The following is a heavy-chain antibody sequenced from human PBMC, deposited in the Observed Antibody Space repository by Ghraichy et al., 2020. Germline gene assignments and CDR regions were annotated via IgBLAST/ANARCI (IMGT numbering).Heavy chain of an antibody. Sequence: GSLRLSCAASGFTFSGSAIHWVRQASGKGLEWVGRIRSKANSYATAYAASVKGRFTISRDDSKNTAYLQMNSLEIEDTAVYYCMRHSSSWYAFWGQGTLVTVSS. CDR3: MRHSSSWYAF. J-gene: IGHJ4*02. CDR1: GFTFSGSA. V-gene: IGHV3-73*01. D-gene: IGHD6-13*01. CDR2: IRSKANSYAT.